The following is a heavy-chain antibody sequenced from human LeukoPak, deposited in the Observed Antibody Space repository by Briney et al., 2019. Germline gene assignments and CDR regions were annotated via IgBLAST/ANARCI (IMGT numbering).Heavy chain of an antibody. V-gene: IGHV3-48*01. Sequence: GGSLRLSCEASGFAVSFFAMSWLRQAPGKGLEWVSTINANSGTRSYAASVRGRFTISRDNAQNSLYLQMNSLRAEDTAVYYCARVRVGGTNYFDSWGQGTLVTVSS. D-gene: IGHD1-26*01. CDR3: ARVRVGGTNYFDS. CDR2: INANSGTR. CDR1: GFAVSFFA. J-gene: IGHJ4*02.